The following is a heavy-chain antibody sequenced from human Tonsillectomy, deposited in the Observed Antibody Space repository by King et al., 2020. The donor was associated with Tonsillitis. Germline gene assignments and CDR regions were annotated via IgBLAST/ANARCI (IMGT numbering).Heavy chain of an antibody. CDR2: IYYSGST. V-gene: IGHV4-39*01. Sequence: QLQESGPGLVKPSETLSLTCTVSGGSISNSSYYWGWIRQPPGKGLEWIGIIYYSGSTYYNPSLKSRVTISVDTSKNQFSLKLSSVTAADTAVYYCGRLSPLVGATLFDYWGHGTLVTVSS. J-gene: IGHJ4*01. CDR1: GGSISNSSYY. CDR3: GRLSPLVGATLFDY. D-gene: IGHD1-26*01.